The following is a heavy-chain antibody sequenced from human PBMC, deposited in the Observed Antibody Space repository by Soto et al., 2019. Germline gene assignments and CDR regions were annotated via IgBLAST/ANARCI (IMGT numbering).Heavy chain of an antibody. CDR3: ARDRYSSGPNWFDP. D-gene: IGHD6-19*01. Sequence: QVQLVQSGAEVKKPGSSVKVSCKASGGTFSSYTISWVRQAPGQGLEWMGRIIPILGIANYAQKFQGRVTITADKSTSTADRELSSLRSEDTAVYYCARDRYSSGPNWFDPWGQGTLVTVSS. CDR1: GGTFSSYT. CDR2: IIPILGIA. V-gene: IGHV1-69*08. J-gene: IGHJ5*02.